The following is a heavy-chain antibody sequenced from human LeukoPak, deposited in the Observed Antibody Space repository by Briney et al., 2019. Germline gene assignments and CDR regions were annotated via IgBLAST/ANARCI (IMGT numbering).Heavy chain of an antibody. CDR2: IYTSGST. J-gene: IGHJ5*02. Sequence: PSETLSLTCTVSGGSISIYYWSWIRQPAGKGLEWIGRIYTSGSTNYNPSLKSRVTMSVDTSKNQFSLKLSSVTAADTAVSYCASGIIAAAGTDWFDPWGQGTLVTVSS. D-gene: IGHD6-13*01. CDR3: ASGIIAAAGTDWFDP. V-gene: IGHV4-4*07. CDR1: GGSISIYY.